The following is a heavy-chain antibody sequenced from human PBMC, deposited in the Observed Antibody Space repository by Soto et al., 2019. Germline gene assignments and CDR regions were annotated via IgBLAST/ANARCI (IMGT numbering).Heavy chain of an antibody. CDR1: GFTFSSYD. J-gene: IGHJ5*02. Sequence: GGSLRLSCAASGFTFSSYDMHWVRQATGKGLEWVSAIGTAGDTYYPGSVKGRFTISIEKAKNSLYLQMNSLRAGDTAVYYCARGLGYCSGGSCYHNWFDPWGQGTLVTVSS. CDR3: ARGLGYCSGGSCYHNWFDP. CDR2: IGTAGDT. V-gene: IGHV3-13*01. D-gene: IGHD2-15*01.